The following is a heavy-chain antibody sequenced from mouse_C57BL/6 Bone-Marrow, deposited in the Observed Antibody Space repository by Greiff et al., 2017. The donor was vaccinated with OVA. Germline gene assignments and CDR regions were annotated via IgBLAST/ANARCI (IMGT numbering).Heavy chain of an antibody. J-gene: IGHJ3*01. CDR1: GYTFTDYE. CDR2: IDPETGGT. D-gene: IGHD2-10*01. CDR3: TRPYYGNSFAY. V-gene: IGHV1-15*01. Sequence: VQLQQSGAELVRPGASVTLSCKASGYTFTDYEMHWVKQTPVHGLEWIGAIDPETGGTAYNQKFKGKAILTADKSSSTAYMELRSLTSEDSAVYYCTRPYYGNSFAYWGQVTLVTVSA.